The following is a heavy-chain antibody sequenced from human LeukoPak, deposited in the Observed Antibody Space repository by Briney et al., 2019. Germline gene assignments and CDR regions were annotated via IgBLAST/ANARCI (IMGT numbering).Heavy chain of an antibody. D-gene: IGHD4-23*01. CDR2: MNPNSGNT. V-gene: IGHV1-8*03. J-gene: IGHJ6*03. CDR1: GYTFTSYD. Sequence: ASVKVSCKASGYTFTSYDINWVRQATGQGLEWMGWMNPNSGNTGYAQKFQGRVTITRNTSISTAYMELSSLRSEDTAVYYCASSDYGGNSGVYYYYYMDVWGKGTTVTVSS. CDR3: ASSDYGGNSGVYYYYYMDV.